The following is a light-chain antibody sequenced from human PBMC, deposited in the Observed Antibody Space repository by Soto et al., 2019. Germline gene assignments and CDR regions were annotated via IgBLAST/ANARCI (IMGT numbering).Light chain of an antibody. CDR1: QSISSY. V-gene: IGKV1-39*01. CDR2: AAS. J-gene: IGKJ4*01. CDR3: QESSGLT. Sequence: DIQMTQSPSSLSASVGDRVTITCRASQSISSYLNWYQQKPGKAPKLLIYAASSLQSGVPSRFSGSGSGTDFILTISSLQPEDFATYYCQESSGLTFGGGTKVEIK.